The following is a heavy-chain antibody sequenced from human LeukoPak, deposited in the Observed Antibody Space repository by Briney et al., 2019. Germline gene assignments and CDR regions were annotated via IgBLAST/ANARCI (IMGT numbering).Heavy chain of an antibody. D-gene: IGHD6-13*01. CDR3: ARDESPQQLADY. V-gene: IGHV3-21*01. J-gene: IGHJ4*02. CDR1: GFTFSSYS. Sequence: PGGSLRLSRAASGFTFSSYSMNWVRQAPGKGLEWVSSISSSSSYIYYADSVKGRFTISRDNAKNSLYLQMNSLRAEDTAVYYCARDESPQQLADYWGQGTLVTVSS. CDR2: ISSSSSYI.